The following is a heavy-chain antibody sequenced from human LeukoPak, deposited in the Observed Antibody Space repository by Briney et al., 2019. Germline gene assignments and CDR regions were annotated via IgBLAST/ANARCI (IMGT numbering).Heavy chain of an antibody. CDR2: IYNRGNT. CDR3: ARGRDTVSTPFDY. CDR1: GDSISSGSILTYY. Sequence: SETLSLTCTVSGDSISSGSILTYYWTWIRQPPGKGLEWIGYIYNRGNTNYNPSLESRVTISVDTSKNQFSLKVNSVTAADTAVYYCARGRDTVSTPFDYWGQGTLVTASS. V-gene: IGHV4-61*01. D-gene: IGHD2-15*01. J-gene: IGHJ4*02.